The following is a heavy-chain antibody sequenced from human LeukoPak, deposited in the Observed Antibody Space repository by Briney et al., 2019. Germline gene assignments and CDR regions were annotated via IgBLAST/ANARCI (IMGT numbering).Heavy chain of an antibody. Sequence: PGGSLRLSCAASGFTFSSYGMHWVRQVPGKGLEWVAVIWYDGSNKYYADSVKGRFTISRDNSKNTLYLQMNSLRAEDTAVYYCARITFGYSSGWYRGNGMDVWGQGTTVTVSS. D-gene: IGHD6-19*01. CDR2: IWYDGSNK. V-gene: IGHV3-33*01. J-gene: IGHJ6*02. CDR3: ARITFGYSSGWYRGNGMDV. CDR1: GFTFSSYG.